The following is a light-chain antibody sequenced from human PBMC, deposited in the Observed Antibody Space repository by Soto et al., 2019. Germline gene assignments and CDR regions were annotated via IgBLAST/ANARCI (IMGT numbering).Light chain of an antibody. CDR3: QQYNNWPRT. CDR1: QSVGHN. V-gene: IGKV3-15*01. Sequence: DIVMTQSPVTLSVSPGDRATLSCRASQSVGHNLAWFQQKPGQAPRLLIYGASAGATGIPDRFSGSGFATEFTLTISSLQSEDLAVYYCQQYNNWPRTFGQGTMVEMK. J-gene: IGKJ1*01. CDR2: GAS.